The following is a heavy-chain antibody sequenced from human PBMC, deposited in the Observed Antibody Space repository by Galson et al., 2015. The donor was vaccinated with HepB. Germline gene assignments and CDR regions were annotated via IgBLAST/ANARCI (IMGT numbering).Heavy chain of an antibody. CDR1: GVTFSNYG. V-gene: IGHV3-30*05. CDR2: ISSDGTHR. D-gene: IGHD3-10*01. CDR3: SRARGDYYNSGPAF. Sequence: SLRLSCAAPGVTFSNYGMSWVRQAPGKGLEWVAGISSDGTHRNHADSKNGRFTISRDNSNNTLYLLMNNLRPEGTAIYYCSRARGDYYNSGPAFWGQGTLVTVSS. J-gene: IGHJ4*02.